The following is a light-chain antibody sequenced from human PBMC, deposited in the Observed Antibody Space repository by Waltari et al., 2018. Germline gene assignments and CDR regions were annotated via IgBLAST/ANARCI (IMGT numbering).Light chain of an antibody. CDR2: DAS. V-gene: IGKV3-11*01. CDR3: QQRSNWPPT. CDR1: QSVSSY. Sequence: EIVLTQSPATLPLSPGERATLSCRASQSVSSYLAWYQHKPGQAPRLLIYDASNRATGIPARFSGSGSGTDFTLTISSLEPEDFAVYYCQQRSNWPPTFGGGTKVEIK. J-gene: IGKJ4*01.